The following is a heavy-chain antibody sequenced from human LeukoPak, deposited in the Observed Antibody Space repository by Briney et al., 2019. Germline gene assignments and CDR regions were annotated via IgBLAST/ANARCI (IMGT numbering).Heavy chain of an antibody. CDR2: ISGSGGST. D-gene: IGHD4-17*01. J-gene: IGHJ4*02. V-gene: IGHV3-23*01. Sequence: GGSLRLSCAASGFTFSSYALSWVRQAPGKGLEWVSAISGSGGSTYYADSVKGRFTISRDNSKNTLYLQMNSLRAEDTAVYYCATRKPGYGDSDYWGQGTLVTVSS. CDR1: GFTFSSYA. CDR3: ATRKPGYGDSDY.